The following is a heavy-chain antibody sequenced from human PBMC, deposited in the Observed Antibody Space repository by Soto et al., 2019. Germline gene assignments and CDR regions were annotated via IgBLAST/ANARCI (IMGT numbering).Heavy chain of an antibody. V-gene: IGHV3-21*01. D-gene: IGHD2-15*01. CDR3: ARDALYCSGGSCYNDAFDI. CDR1: GFTFSSYS. J-gene: IGHJ3*02. Sequence: EVQLVESGGGLVKPGGSLRLSCAASGFTFSSYSMNWVRQAPGKGLEWVSSISSSSSHIYYADSVKGRFTISRDNAKNSLSLQMNSLRVEDTAVYYCARDALYCSGGSCYNDAFDIWGQGTMVTVSS. CDR2: ISSSSSHI.